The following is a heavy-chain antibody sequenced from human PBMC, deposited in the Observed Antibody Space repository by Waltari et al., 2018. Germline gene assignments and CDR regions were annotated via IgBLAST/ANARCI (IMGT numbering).Heavy chain of an antibody. V-gene: IGHV4-59*08. J-gene: IGHJ4*02. CDR3: ASALVTTRIYFDY. Sequence: QVQLQESGPGLVKPSETLSLTCTVSGDSISSYYWSWIRQPPGKGLEWIGYISYTGSTNDNPTVQRRRPLSLPTSKNQFSLKGSAAPAAATAVYYCASALVTTRIYFDYWGLGTLVTVSS. CDR1: GDSISSYY. D-gene: IGHD5-12*01. CDR2: ISYTGST.